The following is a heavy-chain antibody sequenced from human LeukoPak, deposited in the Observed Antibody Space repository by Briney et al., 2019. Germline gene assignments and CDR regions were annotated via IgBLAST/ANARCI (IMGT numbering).Heavy chain of an antibody. Sequence: SETLSLTCTVDGGSITSDYWSWIRQPAGKGLEWIGRIFTSGSTAYNPSLKSRVTMSLDTSKNQFFLKPSSVTAADTAAYFCSRGGANDLWGQGTLVTVSS. CDR2: IFTSGST. J-gene: IGHJ5*02. D-gene: IGHD4/OR15-4a*01. CDR1: GGSITSDY. CDR3: SRGGANDL. V-gene: IGHV4-4*07.